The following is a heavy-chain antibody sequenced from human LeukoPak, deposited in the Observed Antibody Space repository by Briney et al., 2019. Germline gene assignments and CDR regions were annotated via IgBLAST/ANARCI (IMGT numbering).Heavy chain of an antibody. D-gene: IGHD3-22*01. CDR2: ISSSGST. CDR1: GDSISSGDYY. V-gene: IGHV4-61*02. J-gene: IGHJ3*02. Sequence: SQTLSLTCTVSGDSISSGDYYWSWIRQPAGKGLEWIVRISSSGSTNYNPSLKSRVTISVDTSKNQFSLKLSSVTAADTAVYFCARGPYSYDSSGAFDIWGQGTMVTVSS. CDR3: ARGPYSYDSSGAFDI.